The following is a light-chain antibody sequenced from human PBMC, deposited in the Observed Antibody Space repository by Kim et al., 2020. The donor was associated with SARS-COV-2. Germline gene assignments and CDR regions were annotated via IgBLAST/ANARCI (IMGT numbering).Light chain of an antibody. CDR2: WAS. V-gene: IGKV4-1*01. CDR1: QSVLYSSNNKNY. J-gene: IGKJ2*01. CDR3: QQYYSTPA. Sequence: DIVMTQSPDSLAVSLGEGVTINCKSSQSVLYSSNNKNYLAWYQQKPGQPPKLLIYWASTRESGVPDRFSGSGSGTDFTLTISSLQAEDVAVYYCQQYYSTPAFGQGTKLEI.